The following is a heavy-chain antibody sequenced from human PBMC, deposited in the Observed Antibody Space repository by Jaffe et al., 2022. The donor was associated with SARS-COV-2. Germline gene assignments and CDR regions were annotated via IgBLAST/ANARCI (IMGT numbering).Heavy chain of an antibody. CDR2: INWSGGST. J-gene: IGHJ3*02. CDR1: GFTFDDYG. D-gene: IGHD4-17*01. CDR3: ARATWGLYGDYAWPAFDI. V-gene: IGHV3-20*01. Sequence: EVQLVESGGGVVRPGGSLRLSCAASGFTFDDYGMTWVRQAPGKGLEWVSGINWSGGSTGYADSVRGRFTISRDNAKNSLSLQMDSLTAEDTALYHCARATWGLYGDYAWPAFDIWGQGTMVTVSS.